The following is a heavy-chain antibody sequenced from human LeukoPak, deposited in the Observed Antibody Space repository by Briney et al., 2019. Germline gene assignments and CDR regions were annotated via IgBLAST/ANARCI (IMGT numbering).Heavy chain of an antibody. D-gene: IGHD3-3*01. Sequence: GGSLRLSCAASGFTFSSYWMSWARQAPGKGLEWVSYISSSGSTIYYADSVKGRFTISRDNAKNSLYLQMNSLRAEDTAVYYCARLSGGAYYDFWSGYGAHDYWGQGTLVTVSS. CDR3: ARLSGGAYYDFWSGYGAHDY. J-gene: IGHJ4*02. V-gene: IGHV3-48*04. CDR2: ISSSGSTI. CDR1: GFTFSSYW.